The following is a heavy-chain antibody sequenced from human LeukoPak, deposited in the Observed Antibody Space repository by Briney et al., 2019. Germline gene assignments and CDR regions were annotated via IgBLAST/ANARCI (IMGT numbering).Heavy chain of an antibody. J-gene: IGHJ6*02. Sequence: PGGSLRLSCAASGFTVSSNYMSWVRRAPGKGLEWVGRIKSKTDGGTTDYAAPVKGRFTISRDDSKNTLYLQMNSLKTEDTAVYYCTTGSVATGYYYYGMDVWGQGTTVTVSS. CDR2: IKSKTDGGTT. D-gene: IGHD5-12*01. V-gene: IGHV3-15*01. CDR1: GFTVSSNY. CDR3: TTGSVATGYYYYGMDV.